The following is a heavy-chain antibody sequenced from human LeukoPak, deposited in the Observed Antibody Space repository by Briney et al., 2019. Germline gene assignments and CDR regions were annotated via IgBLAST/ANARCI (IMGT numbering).Heavy chain of an antibody. J-gene: IGHJ3*02. CDR2: ISSSGSTI. CDR3: AKDSIDHNGVYDAFDI. Sequence: GGSLRLSCAASGFTFSSYEMNWVRQAPGKGLEWVSYISSSGSTIYYADSVKGRFTISRDNSTNTLHLQMNSLRAEDTAIYYCAKDSIDHNGVYDAFDIWGQGTLVTVSS. CDR1: GFTFSSYE. V-gene: IGHV3-48*03. D-gene: IGHD1-1*01.